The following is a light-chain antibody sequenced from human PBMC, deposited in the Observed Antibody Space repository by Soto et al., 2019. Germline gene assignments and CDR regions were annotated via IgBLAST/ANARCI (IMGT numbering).Light chain of an antibody. CDR3: QQYGSSPARRFVT. Sequence: EIVLTQSPGTLSLSPGVRATLSCRASQSVSSSYLAWYQQKPGQAPRLLIYGASSRATGIPDRFSGSGSGTDFTLTISRLEPEDFAVYYCQQYGSSPARRFVTFGQGTKVDIK. CDR2: GAS. J-gene: IGKJ1*01. CDR1: QSVSSSY. V-gene: IGKV3-20*01.